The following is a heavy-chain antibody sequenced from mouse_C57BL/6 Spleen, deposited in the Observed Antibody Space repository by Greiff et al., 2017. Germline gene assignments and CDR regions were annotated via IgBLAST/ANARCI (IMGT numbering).Heavy chain of an antibody. CDR1: GFTFSSYT. D-gene: IGHD1-1*01. Sequence: EVKLEESGGGLVKPGGSLKLSCAASGFTFSSYTMSWVRQTPGKRLEWVATISGGGGNTYYPDSVKGRFTISRDNAKNTLYLQMSSLRSEDTALYYCATYYYGSYAMDYWGQGTSGTVSS. J-gene: IGHJ4*01. CDR2: ISGGGGNT. V-gene: IGHV5-9*01. CDR3: ATYYYGSYAMDY.